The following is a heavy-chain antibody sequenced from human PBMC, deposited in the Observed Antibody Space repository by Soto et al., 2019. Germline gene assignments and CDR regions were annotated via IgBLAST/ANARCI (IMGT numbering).Heavy chain of an antibody. Sequence: GGSLRLSCAASGFTFTNYWMHWVRQVPGKGLVWVSRIDGVGAGTSYSDSVRGRFTISRDNAENMLYLQMNSLRAEDTAVYYCTKVFEYWGQGTLVTVSS. J-gene: IGHJ4*02. CDR3: TKVFEY. CDR2: IDGVGAGT. V-gene: IGHV3-74*01. CDR1: GFTFTNYW.